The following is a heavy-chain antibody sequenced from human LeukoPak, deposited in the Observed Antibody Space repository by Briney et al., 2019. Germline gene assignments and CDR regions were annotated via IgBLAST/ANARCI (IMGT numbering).Heavy chain of an antibody. CDR1: GYTFTSYG. J-gene: IGHJ5*02. D-gene: IGHD3-3*01. Sequence: ASVKVSCKASGYTFTSYGINWVRQAPGQGLEWMGWISAYNGNTNYAQKLQGRVTMTADTSTSTAYMELRSLRSDDTAVYYCARGVLRFLESMGGWFDPWGQGTLVTVSS. CDR2: ISAYNGNT. CDR3: ARGVLRFLESMGGWFDP. V-gene: IGHV1-18*01.